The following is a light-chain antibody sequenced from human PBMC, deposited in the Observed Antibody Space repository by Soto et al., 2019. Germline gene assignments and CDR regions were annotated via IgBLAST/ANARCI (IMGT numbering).Light chain of an antibody. CDR3: QQYNTWPPST. CDR1: QSVGSN. J-gene: IGKJ2*01. V-gene: IGKV3-15*01. CDR2: GAS. Sequence: EIVMTQSPATLSVSPGERATVSCRSSQSVGSNLAWYQQKPGQAPRLLIYGASTRATGIPARFTGSGSGTDFTLTISSLQSEDFALYYCQQYNTWPPSTFGQGTHLDIK.